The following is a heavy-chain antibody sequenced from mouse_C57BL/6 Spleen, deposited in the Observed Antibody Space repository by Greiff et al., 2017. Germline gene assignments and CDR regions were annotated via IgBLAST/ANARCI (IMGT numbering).Heavy chain of an antibody. V-gene: IGHV5-17*01. CDR2: ISSGSSTI. Sequence: EVKLVESGGGLVKPGGSLKLSCAASGFTFSDYGMHWVRQAPEKGLEWVAYISSGSSTIYYADTVKGRFTISRDNAKNTLFLQMTSLRSEDTAMYYCANIYYDYPYYFDYWGQGTTLTVSS. J-gene: IGHJ2*01. CDR3: ANIYYDYPYYFDY. CDR1: GFTFSDYG. D-gene: IGHD2-4*01.